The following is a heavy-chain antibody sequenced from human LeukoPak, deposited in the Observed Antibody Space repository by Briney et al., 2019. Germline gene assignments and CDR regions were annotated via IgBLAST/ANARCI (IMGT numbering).Heavy chain of an antibody. CDR1: GYSISSGYY. Sequence: SETLSLTCAVSGYSISSGYYWGWIRQPPGKGLEWIGSIYHSGSTYYNPSLKSRVTISVDTSRNQFSLKLSSVTAADTAVHYCARFYRGGSYSDYWGQGTLVTVSS. V-gene: IGHV4-38-2*01. J-gene: IGHJ4*02. CDR3: ARFYRGGSYSDY. CDR2: IYHSGST. D-gene: IGHD2-21*01.